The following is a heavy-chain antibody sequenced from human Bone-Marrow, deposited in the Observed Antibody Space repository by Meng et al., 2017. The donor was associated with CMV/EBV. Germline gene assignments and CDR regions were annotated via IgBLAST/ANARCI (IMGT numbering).Heavy chain of an antibody. CDR3: ARGVKAAGFYGMDV. V-gene: IGHV3-74*01. CDR1: GFTFSSYW. CDR2: INSDGSST. J-gene: IGHJ6*02. Sequence: GGSLRLSCAASGFTFSSYWMHWVRQAPGKGLVWVSRINSDGSSTSYADSVKGRFTISRDNAKNTLYLQMNSLRAEDTAVYYCARGVKAAGFYGMDVWGQGTTVTVSS. D-gene: IGHD6-13*01.